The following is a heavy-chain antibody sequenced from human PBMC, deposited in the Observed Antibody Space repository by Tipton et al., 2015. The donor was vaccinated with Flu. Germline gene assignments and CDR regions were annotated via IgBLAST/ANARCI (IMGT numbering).Heavy chain of an antibody. CDR1: GGTFSSYA. V-gene: IGHV1-69*01. J-gene: IGHJ3*02. Sequence: QSGAEVKKPGSSVKVSCKASGGTFSSYAISWVRQAPGQGLEWMGGIIPIFGTANYAQKFQGRVTITADESTSTAYMELSSLRSEDTAVYYCARGETIFGVVRPDAFDIWGQGTMVTVSS. CDR2: IIPIFGTA. D-gene: IGHD3-3*01. CDR3: ARGETIFGVVRPDAFDI.